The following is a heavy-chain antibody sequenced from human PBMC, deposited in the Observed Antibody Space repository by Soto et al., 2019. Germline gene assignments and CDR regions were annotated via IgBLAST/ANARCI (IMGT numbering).Heavy chain of an antibody. J-gene: IGHJ6*02. CDR2: ISAYNGNT. V-gene: IGHV1-18*01. CDR1: GYTFTSYG. D-gene: IGHD4-17*01. CDR3: ARDEEAAVTTCDYFYGMDV. Sequence: QVQLVQSGAEVKKPGASVKVSCKASGYTFTSYGISWVRQAPGQGLEWMGWISAYNGNTNYAQELQGRVTMTTDTATSTAYRERRSLRSDDTAVYYGARDEEAAVTTCDYFYGMDVWGQGTTVTVSS.